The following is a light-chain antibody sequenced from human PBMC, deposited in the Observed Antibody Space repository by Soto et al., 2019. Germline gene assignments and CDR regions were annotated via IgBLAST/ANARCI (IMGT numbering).Light chain of an antibody. CDR3: KQYGSSPLT. CDR2: GAS. CDR1: QSVSSSY. Sequence: EIVLTQSPGTLSLSPGERATLSCRASQSVSSSYLAWYQQKPGQAPRLLIYGASSRATGIPDRFSGSGSGTDFTLTISRLEPEDFEVYYCKQYGSSPLTFGQGTKVEIK. J-gene: IGKJ1*01. V-gene: IGKV3-20*01.